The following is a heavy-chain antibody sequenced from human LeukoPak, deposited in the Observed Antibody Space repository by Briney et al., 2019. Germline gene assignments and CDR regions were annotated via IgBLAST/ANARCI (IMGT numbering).Heavy chain of an antibody. CDR2: ISYDGSNK. J-gene: IGHJ4*02. D-gene: IGHD5-12*01. V-gene: IGHV3-30-3*01. CDR3: AGGGYSADDWIWPADY. CDR1: GFTFSNYA. Sequence: GGSLRLSCAASGFTFSNYAMHWVRQAPGKGLEWVAVISYDGSNKYYADSVKGRFTISRDNFKNTLSLQMNGLRAEDTAVYYCAGGGYSADDWIWPADYWGQGTLVTVSS.